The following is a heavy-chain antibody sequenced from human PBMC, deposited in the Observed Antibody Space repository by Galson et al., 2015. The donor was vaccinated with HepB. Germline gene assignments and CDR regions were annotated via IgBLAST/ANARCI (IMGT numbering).Heavy chain of an antibody. J-gene: IGHJ2*01. D-gene: IGHD1-26*01. CDR1: GFTFSSYS. CDR3: ARDARGSYDDWYFDL. CDR2: IGSSSSYI. Sequence: SLRLSCAASGFTFSSYSMNWVRQAPGKGLEWVSSIGSSSSYIYYADSVKGRFTISRDNAKNSLYLQMNSLRAEDTAVYYCARDARGSYDDWYFDLWGRGTLVTVSS. V-gene: IGHV3-21*01.